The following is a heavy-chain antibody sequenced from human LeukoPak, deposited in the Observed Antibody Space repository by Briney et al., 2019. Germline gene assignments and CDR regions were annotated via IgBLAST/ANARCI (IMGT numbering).Heavy chain of an antibody. CDR2: ISSSSSYI. Sequence: PGGSLRLSCAASGFTFSSYSMNWVRQAPGKGLEWVSSISSSSSYIYYADSVKGRSTISRDNAKNSLYLQMNSLRAEDTAVYYCARDQGVVPAAIPLYYMDVWGKGTTVTVSS. D-gene: IGHD2-2*01. CDR1: GFTFSSYS. V-gene: IGHV3-21*01. CDR3: ARDQGVVPAAIPLYYMDV. J-gene: IGHJ6*03.